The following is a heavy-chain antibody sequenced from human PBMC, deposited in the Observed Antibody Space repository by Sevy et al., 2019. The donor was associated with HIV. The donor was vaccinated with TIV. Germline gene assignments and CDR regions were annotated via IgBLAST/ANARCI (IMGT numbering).Heavy chain of an antibody. CDR2: VWHGDTDA. J-gene: IGHJ5*02. Sequence: GESLKISCKASGYGLSNYWIGWVRQMPGKGLEWMGIVWHGDTDARYNPTFQGQVTISVDKSVNSAYLQWSSLKASDAALYYCARHLRYSSGGHWFDPWGQGTLVTVSS. CDR1: GYGLSNYW. CDR3: ARHLRYSSGGHWFDP. V-gene: IGHV5-51*01. D-gene: IGHD6-19*01.